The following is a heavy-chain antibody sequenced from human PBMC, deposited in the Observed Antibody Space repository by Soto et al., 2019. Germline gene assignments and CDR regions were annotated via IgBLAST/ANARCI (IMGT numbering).Heavy chain of an antibody. D-gene: IGHD3-16*02. CDR1: GGTFSSYA. J-gene: IGHJ6*02. CDR3: ARAKPVNLYYYYGMDV. V-gene: IGHV1-69*01. CDR2: IIPIFGTA. Sequence: QVQLVQSGAEVKKPGSSVKVSCKASGGTFSSYAISWVRQAPGQGLKWMGGIIPIFGTANYAQKFQGRVTITADESTSTAYMELSSLRSEDTAVYYCARAKPVNLYYYYGMDVWGQGTTVTVSS.